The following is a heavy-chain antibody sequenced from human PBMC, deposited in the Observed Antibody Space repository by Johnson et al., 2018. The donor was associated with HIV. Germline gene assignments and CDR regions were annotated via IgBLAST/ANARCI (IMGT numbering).Heavy chain of an antibody. Sequence: QVQLVESGGGVVQPGRSLRLSCPASGFTFSNYAMHWVRQAPGKGLEWVAVISYDGSNKYYADSVKGRFTISRDNSKNTLYLQMNSLRAEDTAVYYCARDYREANAFDIWGQGTMVTVSS. CDR3: ARDYREANAFDI. CDR1: GFTFSNYA. CDR2: ISYDGSNK. J-gene: IGHJ3*02. V-gene: IGHV3-30-3*01. D-gene: IGHD1-26*01.